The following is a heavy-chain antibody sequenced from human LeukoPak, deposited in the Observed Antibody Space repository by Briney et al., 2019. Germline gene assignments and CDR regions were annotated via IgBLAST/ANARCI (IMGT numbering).Heavy chain of an antibody. CDR3: ARAGGRRIVVVPAAMRALDY. Sequence: SETLSLTCAVYGGSFSGYYWSWIRQPPGKGLEWIGEINHSGSTNYNPSLKSRVTISVDTSKNQFSLKLSSVTAADTAVYYCARAGGRRIVVVPAAMRALDYWGQGTLVTVSS. V-gene: IGHV4-34*01. CDR1: GGSFSGYY. J-gene: IGHJ4*02. CDR2: INHSGST. D-gene: IGHD2-2*01.